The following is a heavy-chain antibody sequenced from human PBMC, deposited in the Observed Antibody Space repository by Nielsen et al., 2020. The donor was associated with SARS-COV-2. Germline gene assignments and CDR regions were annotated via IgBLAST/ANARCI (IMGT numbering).Heavy chain of an antibody. CDR3: ARDGAPAVVTGEDWFDP. CDR2: ISAYNGNT. V-gene: IGHV1-18*01. CDR1: GYTFTSYG. J-gene: IGHJ5*02. D-gene: IGHD7-27*01. Sequence: ASVKVSCKASGYTFTSYGISWVRQAPGQGLEWMGWISAYNGNTNYAQKLQGRVTMTTDTSTSTAYMELRSLRSDDTAVYYCARDGAPAVVTGEDWFDPWGQGTLVTVSS.